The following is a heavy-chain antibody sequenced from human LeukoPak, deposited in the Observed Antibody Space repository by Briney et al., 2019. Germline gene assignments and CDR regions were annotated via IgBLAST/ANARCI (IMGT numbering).Heavy chain of an antibody. D-gene: IGHD2-2*01. J-gene: IGHJ5*02. CDR2: INPNSGGT. CDR1: GYTLTGYY. Sequence: GASVKVPCKASGYTLTGYYMHWVRQAPGQGLEWMGWINPNSGGTNYAQKFQGRVTMTRDTSISTAYMELSRLRSDDTAVYYCARDIVVVPAAKEANWFDPWGQGTLVTVSS. V-gene: IGHV1-2*02. CDR3: ARDIVVVPAAKEANWFDP.